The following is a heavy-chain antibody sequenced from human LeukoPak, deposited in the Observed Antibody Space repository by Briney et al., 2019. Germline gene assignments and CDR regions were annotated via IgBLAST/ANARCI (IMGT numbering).Heavy chain of an antibody. CDR1: GGSISSSSYY. V-gene: IGHV4-39*01. J-gene: IGHJ4*02. CDR2: IYYSGST. CDR3: ASYYYGSGSYYY. D-gene: IGHD3-10*01. Sequence: SETLSLTCTVSGGSISSSSYYWGWIRQPPGKGLEWIGSIYYSGSTYYNPSLKIRVTIAVDKSKNQFSLKLSTVTAADTAVYYCASYYYGSGSYYYWGRGTLVTVSS.